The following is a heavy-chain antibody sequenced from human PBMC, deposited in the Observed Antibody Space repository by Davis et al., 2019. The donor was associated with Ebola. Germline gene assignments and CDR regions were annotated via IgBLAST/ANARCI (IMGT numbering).Heavy chain of an antibody. CDR2: IYYSGST. Sequence: MPSETLSLTCTVPDGSISSYYWSWIRQPPGKGLDWIGYIYYSGSTNYNPSLKSRVSISIDTSKKQFSLKLTSVTAADTAVYYCARGPTRYYFDNWGQGTLVTVSS. J-gene: IGHJ4*02. V-gene: IGHV4-59*08. CDR1: DGSISSYY. CDR3: ARGPTRYYFDN.